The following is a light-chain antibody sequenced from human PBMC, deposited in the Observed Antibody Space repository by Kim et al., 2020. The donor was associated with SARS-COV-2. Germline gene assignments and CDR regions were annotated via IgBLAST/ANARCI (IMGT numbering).Light chain of an antibody. J-gene: IGLJ1*01. V-gene: IGLV3-1*01. CDR1: KLGDKF. CDR3: QAWDSSTAV. CDR2: QDR. Sequence: SYELTQPPSVSVSPGQTATITCSGDKLGDKFACWFQQKPGQSPVLVIYQDRKRHSGIPERFSGSNSGNTATLTISGTQAMDEADYYCQAWDSSTAVFGTGTKVTVL.